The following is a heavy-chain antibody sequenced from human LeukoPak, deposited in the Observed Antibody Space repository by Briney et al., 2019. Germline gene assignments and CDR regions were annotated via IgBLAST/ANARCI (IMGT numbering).Heavy chain of an antibody. Sequence: GGSLRLSCAASGFTFSSYAMSCVRQAPGKGLEWVSAISGSGGSTYYADSVKGRFTISRDNSKNTLYLQMNSLRAEDTAAYYCAKNDDFWSGYPIDYWGQGTLVTVSS. CDR1: GFTFSSYA. CDR2: ISGSGGST. D-gene: IGHD3-3*01. V-gene: IGHV3-23*01. CDR3: AKNDDFWSGYPIDY. J-gene: IGHJ4*02.